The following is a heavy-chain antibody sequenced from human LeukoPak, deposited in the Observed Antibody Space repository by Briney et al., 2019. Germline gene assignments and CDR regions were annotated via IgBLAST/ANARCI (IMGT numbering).Heavy chain of an antibody. CDR2: LRGDGDT. V-gene: IGHV3-23*01. Sequence: GGSLRLSCAASGFIFSNYAMSWVRQAPARGLEWVSSLRGDGDTFYADSVKGRFTLSRDHSRNTVYLQLNNLRVEDTAIYYCAKASWVSNVDAVLWGQGTLVTVSS. D-gene: IGHD1-1*01. J-gene: IGHJ4*02. CDR3: AKASWVSNVDAVL. CDR1: GFIFSNYA.